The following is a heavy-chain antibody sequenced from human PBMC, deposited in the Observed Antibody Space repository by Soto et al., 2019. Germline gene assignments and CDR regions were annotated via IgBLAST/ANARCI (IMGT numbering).Heavy chain of an antibody. CDR3: ARGGVSTRTFDY. Sequence: XESLMISCKGSGYNFSGYWIAWVRQMPGKGLELMGIIYPSDSDTRYRPSFQGQVTISADKSISSAYLQWSSLRASDTAMYYCARGGVSTRTFDYWGQGTPVTVSS. D-gene: IGHD3-3*01. CDR2: IYPSDSDT. J-gene: IGHJ4*02. CDR1: GYNFSGYW. V-gene: IGHV5-51*01.